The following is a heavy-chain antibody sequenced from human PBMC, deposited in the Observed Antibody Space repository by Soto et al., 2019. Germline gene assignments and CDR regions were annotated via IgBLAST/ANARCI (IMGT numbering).Heavy chain of an antibody. J-gene: IGHJ4*02. Sequence: QMHLVESGGGVVQPGRSLTLSCVASGFTFTNYGIHWVRQAPGKGLEWVAVIWNDGSNKYYGDSVKGRFSISRDNSKNTVYLQMNSLRAVDTAVYYCARDRLFFEWLDFWGQGTLVSVSS. CDR3: ARDRLFFEWLDF. CDR1: GFTFTNYG. CDR2: IWNDGSNK. D-gene: IGHD3-3*01. V-gene: IGHV3-33*01.